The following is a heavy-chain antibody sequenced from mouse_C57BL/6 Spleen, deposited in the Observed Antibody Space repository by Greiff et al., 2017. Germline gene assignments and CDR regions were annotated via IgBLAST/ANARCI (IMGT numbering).Heavy chain of an antibody. CDR1: GYTFTSYW. D-gene: IGHD1-1*01. J-gene: IGHJ3*01. V-gene: IGHV1-69*01. CDR3: ARRDYYGSSSAWLAD. CDR2: IDPSDSYT. Sequence: QVQLKQPGAELVMPGASVKLSCKASGYTFTSYWMHWVKQRPGQGLEWIGEIDPSDSYTNYNQKFKGKSTLTVDKSSSTAYMQLSSLTSEDSAVYYCARRDYYGSSSAWLADWGQGTLVTVSA.